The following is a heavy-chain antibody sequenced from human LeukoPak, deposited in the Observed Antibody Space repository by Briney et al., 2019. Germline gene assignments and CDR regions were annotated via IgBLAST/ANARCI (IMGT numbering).Heavy chain of an antibody. V-gene: IGHV3-7*01. J-gene: IGHJ6*02. Sequence: GGSLRLSCAASGFTFSSYWMSWVRQAPGKGLEWVANIKQDGSEIYYVDSVKGRFTISRDNAKNSLYLQMNSLRVEDTAVYYCAREKLLLGYYGMDVWGQGTTVTVSS. CDR2: IKQDGSEI. CDR3: AREKLLLGYYGMDV. CDR1: GFTFSSYW. D-gene: IGHD3-16*01.